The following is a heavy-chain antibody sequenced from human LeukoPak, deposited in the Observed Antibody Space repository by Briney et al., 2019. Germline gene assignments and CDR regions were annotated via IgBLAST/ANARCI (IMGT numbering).Heavy chain of an antibody. D-gene: IGHD4/OR15-4a*01. CDR3: ARDHIYGPIDY. Sequence: SETLSLTCTVSGGSISIYYWSWIRQPAGKGLEWIGRIYTSGSTNYNPSLKCRVTMSVDTSKNQFSLKLSSVTAADTAVYYCARDHIYGPIDYWGQGTLVTVSS. V-gene: IGHV4-4*07. CDR2: IYTSGST. J-gene: IGHJ4*02. CDR1: GGSISIYY.